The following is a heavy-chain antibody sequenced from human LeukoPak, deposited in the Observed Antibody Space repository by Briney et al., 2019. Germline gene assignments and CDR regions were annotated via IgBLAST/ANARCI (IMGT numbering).Heavy chain of an antibody. V-gene: IGHV4-59*01. D-gene: IGHD3-10*01. CDR3: AGVRLDGVREPTFDI. CDR1: GGSISSYY. J-gene: IGHJ3*02. CDR2: IYYSGST. Sequence: SETLSLTCTVSGGSISSYYWSWIRQPPGKGLEWIGYIYYSGSTNYNPSLQSRVTISLDTSKNHFSLKLSSLTAADTAVYYCAGVRLDGVREPTFDIWGQGTMVTVSS.